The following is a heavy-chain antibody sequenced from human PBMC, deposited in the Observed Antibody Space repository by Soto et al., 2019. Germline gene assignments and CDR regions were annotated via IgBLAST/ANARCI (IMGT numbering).Heavy chain of an antibody. CDR2: IYPGDSDT. Sequence: GESLKISCKGSGYSFTSYWIGWVRQMPGKGLEWMGIIYPGDSDTRYSPSFQGQVTISADKSISTAYLQWSSLKASDTAMYYCARRSGGSGSYYSSFEYLGLGTLFIVTS. CDR3: ARRSGGSGSYYSSFEY. J-gene: IGHJ4*02. D-gene: IGHD3-10*01. V-gene: IGHV5-51*01. CDR1: GYSFTSYW.